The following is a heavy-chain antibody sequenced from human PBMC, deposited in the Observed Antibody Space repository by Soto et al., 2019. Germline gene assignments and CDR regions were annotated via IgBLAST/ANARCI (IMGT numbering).Heavy chain of an antibody. CDR2: ISSYNGYT. J-gene: IGHJ6*02. V-gene: IGHV1-18*01. CDR1: GYNFPSFI. CDR3: ARGGDCSSTSCYSPNYYYGLDV. D-gene: IGHD2-2*01. Sequence: QVQLVQSGAEVKKPGASVKVSCKASGYNFPSFIISWVRQAPGQGLEWLVWISSYNGYTKYAEKFLGRVTMTAHTSTSTAYMELRSLRSDDTAVYYCARGGDCSSTSCYSPNYYYGLDVWGQGTTVTVS.